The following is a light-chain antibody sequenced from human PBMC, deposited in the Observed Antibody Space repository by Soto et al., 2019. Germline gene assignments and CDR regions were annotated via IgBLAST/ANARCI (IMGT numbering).Light chain of an antibody. CDR1: QSVSSSY. V-gene: IGKV3-20*01. CDR2: GAS. CDR3: QQDGSSRT. Sequence: EIVLTQSPGTLSLSLGERATLSCRASQSVSSSYLAWYQQKPGQAPRLLIDGASSRATGIPDRFSGSGSGKDFTLTISRLEPAGFAVYYCQQDGSSRTFGQGHKVAIK. J-gene: IGKJ1*01.